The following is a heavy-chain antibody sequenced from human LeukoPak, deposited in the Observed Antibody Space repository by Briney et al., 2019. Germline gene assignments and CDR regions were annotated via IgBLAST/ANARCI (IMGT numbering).Heavy chain of an antibody. CDR2: INPNSGGT. Sequence: ASVKVSCKASGYTFTGYYMHWVRQAPGQGLEWMGRINPNSGGTNYAQKFQGRVTMTRDTSISTAYMELSRLRSDDTAVYYCARKGYSYGTFDYWGQGTLVTVSS. J-gene: IGHJ4*02. CDR3: ARKGYSYGTFDY. V-gene: IGHV1-2*06. CDR1: GYTFTGYY. D-gene: IGHD5-18*01.